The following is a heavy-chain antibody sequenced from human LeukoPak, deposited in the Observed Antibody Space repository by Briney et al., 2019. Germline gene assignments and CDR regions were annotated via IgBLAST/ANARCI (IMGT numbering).Heavy chain of an antibody. J-gene: IGHJ6*03. D-gene: IGHD3-3*01. CDR3: AKGRGGRPYDFWSGYDYYYMDV. V-gene: IGHV3-30*02. CDR2: IRYDGSNK. CDR1: GFTFSSCG. Sequence: GGPLRLSCAASGFTFSSCGMHWVRLAPGKGLEWVAFIRYDGSNKYYADSVKGRFTISRDNSKNTLYLQMNSLRAEDTAVYYCAKGRGGRPYDFWSGYDYYYMDVWGKGTTVTVSS.